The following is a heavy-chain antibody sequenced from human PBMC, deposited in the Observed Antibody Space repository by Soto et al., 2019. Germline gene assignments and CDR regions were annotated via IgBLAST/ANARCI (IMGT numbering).Heavy chain of an antibody. D-gene: IGHD2-8*01. CDR2: IWYDGSNK. Sequence: GGSLRLSCAASGFTFSSYGMHWVRQAPGKGLEWVAVIWYDGSNKYYADSVKGRFTISRDNSKNTLYLQMNSLRAEDTAVYYCARARNGVMSPIYDYWGQGTLVTVSS. CDR1: GFTFSSYG. CDR3: ARARNGVMSPIYDY. V-gene: IGHV3-33*01. J-gene: IGHJ4*02.